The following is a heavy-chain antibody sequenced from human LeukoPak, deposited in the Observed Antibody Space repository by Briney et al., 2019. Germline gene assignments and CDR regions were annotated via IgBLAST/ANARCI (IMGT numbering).Heavy chain of an antibody. CDR2: ITGSGGRT. Sequence: GGSLRLSCAASGFTFSSYAMNWVRQAPGKGLGWVSAITGSGGRTYYADSVKGRFTISRDNSKNTLYLQMNSLRAEDTAVYYCARGPSGYHNTGGQGTLVTVSS. D-gene: IGHD5-12*01. CDR1: GFTFSSYA. V-gene: IGHV3-23*01. J-gene: IGHJ4*02. CDR3: ARGPSGYHNT.